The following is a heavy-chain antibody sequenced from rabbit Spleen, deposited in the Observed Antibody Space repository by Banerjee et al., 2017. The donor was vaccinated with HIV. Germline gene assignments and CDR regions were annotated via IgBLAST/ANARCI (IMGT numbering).Heavy chain of an antibody. D-gene: IGHD1-1*01. Sequence: QEQLVESGGDLVKPGASLTLTCTASGVSFSSSSYMCWVRQAPGKGLEWIACIDIGSSGFTYFASWAKGRFTISKASSTTVTLQMTSLTAADTATYFCARDTSSSFSSYGMDLWGPGTLVTVS. V-gene: IGHV1S45*01. CDR2: IDIGSSGFT. CDR3: ARDTSSSFSSYGMDL. CDR1: GVSFSSSSY. J-gene: IGHJ6*01.